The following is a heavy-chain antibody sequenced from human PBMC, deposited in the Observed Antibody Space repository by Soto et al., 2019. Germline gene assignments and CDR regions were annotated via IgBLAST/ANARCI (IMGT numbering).Heavy chain of an antibody. D-gene: IGHD2-15*01. Sequence: QVQLVESGGGVVQPGRSLRLSCAASGFTFSSYGMHWVRQAPGKGLEWVAVISYDGSNKYYADSVKGRFTISRDNSKNTLDLKMNSLRAEDTAVYYCAKVAGGCSGGSCYCEVLIGDYWGQGTLVTVSS. V-gene: IGHV3-30*18. CDR1: GFTFSSYG. CDR2: ISYDGSNK. CDR3: AKVAGGCSGGSCYCEVLIGDY. J-gene: IGHJ4*02.